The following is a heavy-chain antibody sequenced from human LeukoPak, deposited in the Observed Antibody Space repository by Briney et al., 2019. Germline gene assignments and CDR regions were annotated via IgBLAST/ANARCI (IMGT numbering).Heavy chain of an antibody. J-gene: IGHJ3*02. CDR2: ITGSGGST. CDR1: GLTFSRYA. Sequence: GGSRRLSCAASGLTFSRYAMSWVRKAPGKGLEWVSAITGSGGSTYYADSVKGRFTISRDNSKNTLYLQMNSLRAEDTAVYYCAKDPQVRYFDWPPDAFDIWGQGTMLTVSS. CDR3: AKDPQVRYFDWPPDAFDI. V-gene: IGHV3-23*01. D-gene: IGHD3-9*01.